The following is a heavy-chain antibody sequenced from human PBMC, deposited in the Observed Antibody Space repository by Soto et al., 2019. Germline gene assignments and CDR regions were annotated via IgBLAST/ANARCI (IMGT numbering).Heavy chain of an antibody. CDR2: IWYDGSNK. Sequence: QVQLVESGGGVVQPGRSLRLSCAASGFTFSTYGMHWVRQAPGKGLEWVAVIWYDGSNKYYADSVKGRFTISRDNSKRTLDLQMNSLRAKDTAVYYCARHIGASHPTDYWGQGTLVTVSS. V-gene: IGHV3-33*01. J-gene: IGHJ4*02. CDR3: ARHIGASHPTDY. CDR1: GFTFSTYG. D-gene: IGHD2-21*01.